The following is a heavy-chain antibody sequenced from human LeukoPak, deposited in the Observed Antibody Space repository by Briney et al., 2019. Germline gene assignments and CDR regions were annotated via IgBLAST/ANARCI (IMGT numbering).Heavy chain of an antibody. CDR2: IYYSGST. Sequence: SETLSLTCTVSGGSISNSSYYWGWIRQPPGKGLEWIGSIYYSGSTYYNPSLKSRVTISVDTSKNQFSLKLSSVTAADTAVYYCARHRGWYPQYYFDYWGQGTLVTVSS. V-gene: IGHV4-39*01. CDR1: GGSISNSSYY. J-gene: IGHJ4*02. CDR3: ARHRGWYPQYYFDY. D-gene: IGHD6-19*01.